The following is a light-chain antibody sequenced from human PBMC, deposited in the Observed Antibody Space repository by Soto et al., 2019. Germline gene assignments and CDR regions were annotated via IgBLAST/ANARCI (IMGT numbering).Light chain of an antibody. CDR3: ETWDTNARV. V-gene: IGLV4-60*03. J-gene: IGLJ3*02. Sequence: QPVLTQSSSASASLGSSVKLTCTLSSGHSSYIIAWHQQQPGKAPRYLMKVEGSGGYQKGSGVPDSFSGSSSGADRYLTISSLQSEDEADYYCETWDTNARVFGGVTKLTVL. CDR2: VEGSGGY. CDR1: SGHSSYI.